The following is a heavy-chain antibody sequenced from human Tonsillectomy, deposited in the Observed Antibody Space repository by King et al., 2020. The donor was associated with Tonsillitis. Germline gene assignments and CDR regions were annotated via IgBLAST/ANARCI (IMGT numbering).Heavy chain of an antibody. J-gene: IGHJ4*02. CDR1: CITFINAW. V-gene: IGHV3-15*07. CDR3: TTVQVTIFGVVMLVDY. D-gene: IGHD3-3*01. Sequence: VQLVESGGGLVKPGGSLRLSCAASCITFINAWMNWVRLASGKGLEWVGGLKSKTDGGTTDYAAPVKGRFTISSDDSKNTLYLQMNSLKTEDTAVYYCTTVQVTIFGVVMLVDYWGQGTLVTVSS. CDR2: LKSKTDGGTT.